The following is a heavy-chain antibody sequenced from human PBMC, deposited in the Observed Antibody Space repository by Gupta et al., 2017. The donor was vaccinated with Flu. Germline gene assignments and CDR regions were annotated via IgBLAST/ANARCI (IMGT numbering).Heavy chain of an antibody. J-gene: IGHJ4*02. CDR2: INPNSGGT. CDR1: GYTFIDYS. D-gene: IGHD3-22*01. CDR3: ARGGADDSSGYYFLWDFDY. V-gene: IGHV1-2*04. Sequence: QVQLVQSGAEVKKPGASVKVSCKGSGYTFIDYSMHWVRQAPGQGLEWMGWINPNSGGTNYAQKFKGWVTMTRDTSISTAYRELSRLRSDDTAVYYCARGGADDSSGYYFLWDFDYWGQGTLVTVSS.